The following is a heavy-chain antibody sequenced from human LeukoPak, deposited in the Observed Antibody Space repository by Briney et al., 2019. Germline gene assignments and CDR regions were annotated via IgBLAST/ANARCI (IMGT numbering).Heavy chain of an antibody. J-gene: IGHJ4*02. V-gene: IGHV3-7*01. Sequence: GGSLRLSCAASGFTFSSHWMSYVRQAPGKGLEWVADIKQGGSEKYYVDSVKGRFTISRDNGKNSLYLQMNSLRAEDTAVYYCARGPSYGDRSDFLDYWGQGTLVTVSS. CDR3: ARGPSYGDRSDFLDY. CDR2: IKQGGSEK. CDR1: GFTFSSHW. D-gene: IGHD4/OR15-4a*01.